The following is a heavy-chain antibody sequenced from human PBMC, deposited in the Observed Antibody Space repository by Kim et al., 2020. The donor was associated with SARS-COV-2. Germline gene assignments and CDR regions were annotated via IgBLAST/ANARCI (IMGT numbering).Heavy chain of an antibody. CDR1: GYTFTGYY. V-gene: IGHV1-2*06. CDR3: AREPEARYYYGSGSYYLDY. CDR2: INPNSGGT. D-gene: IGHD3-10*01. Sequence: ASVKVSCKASGYTFTGYYMHWVRQAPGQGLEWMGRINPNSGGTNYAQKFQGRVTMTRDTSVSTAYMELSRLRSDDTAVYYCAREPEARYYYGSGSYYLDYWGQGTLVTVSS. J-gene: IGHJ4*02.